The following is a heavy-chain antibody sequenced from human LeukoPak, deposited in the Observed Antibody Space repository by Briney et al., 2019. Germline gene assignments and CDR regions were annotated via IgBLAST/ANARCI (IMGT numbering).Heavy chain of an antibody. Sequence: GGSLRLSCAASGFTFSDYAMSWIRQAPGKGLEWVSFITGSSRSINYADSVKGRFTISRDNAKSSMYLQMNSLRAEDTAVYFCARVVYRYGYAFDIWGQGTEVTVSS. CDR3: ARVVYRYGYAFDI. J-gene: IGHJ3*02. CDR1: GFTFSDYA. D-gene: IGHD5-18*01. CDR2: ITGSSRSI. V-gene: IGHV3-11*06.